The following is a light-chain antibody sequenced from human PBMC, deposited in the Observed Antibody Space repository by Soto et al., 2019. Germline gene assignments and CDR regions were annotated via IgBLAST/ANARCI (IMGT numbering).Light chain of an antibody. Sequence: MSQSXSCLSSYSREXXXXXXXAQQIINTYLNLYQQKXDKAPKLLIYDTSXLKTGVPARFSGSGSGTDFTLTISSLQPEDFATYYCQQSYSTPWTFGQGTKVEIK. CDR1: QIINTY. V-gene: IGKV1-39*01. CDR2: DTS. CDR3: QQSYSTPWT. J-gene: IGKJ1*01.